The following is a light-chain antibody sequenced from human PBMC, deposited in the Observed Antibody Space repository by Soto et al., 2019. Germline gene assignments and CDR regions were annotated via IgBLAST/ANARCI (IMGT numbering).Light chain of an antibody. V-gene: IGKV1-5*01. CDR1: QSISMW. CDR2: DAS. J-gene: IGKJ1*01. Sequence: DIQRPQSPSSLSASLGDRLAITCLSIQSISMWLAWYQQKPGKAPKLLVYDASTLQSGVASRFSGSGSGTEFTLIISGLQPDDSATYYCQQYTNTNNPWMFGQGTKVDI. CDR3: QQYTNTNNPWM.